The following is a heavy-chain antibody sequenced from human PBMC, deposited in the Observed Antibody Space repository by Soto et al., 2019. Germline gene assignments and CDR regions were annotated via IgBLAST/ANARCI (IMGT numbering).Heavy chain of an antibody. CDR2: IIPIFGTA. CDR1: GGTLSSYA. D-gene: IGHD1-1*01. V-gene: IGHV1-69*06. Sequence: SLKVSCKASGGTLSSYAISWVRQAPGQGLEWMGGIIPIFGTANYAQKFQGRVTITADKSTSTAYMELSSLRSEDTAVYYCARVYWNNRQWYFDYWGQGTLVTVXS. J-gene: IGHJ4*02. CDR3: ARVYWNNRQWYFDY.